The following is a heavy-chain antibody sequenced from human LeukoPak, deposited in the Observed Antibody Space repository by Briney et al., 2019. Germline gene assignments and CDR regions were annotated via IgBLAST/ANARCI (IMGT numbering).Heavy chain of an antibody. CDR1: GFTFNNYA. D-gene: IGHD5-12*01. CDR3: AKDLGGSTDY. V-gene: IGHV3-23*01. J-gene: IGHJ4*02. CDR2: IRGST. Sequence: GSLRLSCAASGFTFNNYAMSWVRQAPGKGLEWVSLIRGSTYYADSVKGRFTISRDNSQNTLYLQMNSLRAEDTALYYCAKDLGGSTDYWGQGTLVTVSS.